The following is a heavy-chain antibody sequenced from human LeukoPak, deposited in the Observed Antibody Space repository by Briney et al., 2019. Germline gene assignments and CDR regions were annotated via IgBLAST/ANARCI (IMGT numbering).Heavy chain of an antibody. CDR2: IYYSGST. J-gene: IGHJ6*02. CDR1: GGSISSYY. D-gene: IGHD3-3*01. CDR3: ARHLIYDFWTGYPVYYYYYGMDV. Sequence: SETLSLTCTVSGGSISSYYWSCIRQPPGKGLEWIGYIYYSGSTNYNPSLKSRVTISVDTSKNQFSLKLTSVTAADTAVYSCARHLIYDFWTGYPVYYYYYGMDVWGQGTTVTVSS. V-gene: IGHV4-59*08.